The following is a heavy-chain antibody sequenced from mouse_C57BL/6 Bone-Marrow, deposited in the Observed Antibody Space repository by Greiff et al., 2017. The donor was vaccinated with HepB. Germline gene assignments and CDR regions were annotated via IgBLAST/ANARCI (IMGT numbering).Heavy chain of an antibody. CDR3: ARAPPYYGSSGYYFDY. CDR2: TFYSGIT. Sequence: EVQLQQSGPSLVRPSQTLSLTCTVTGFSINSDCYWIWIRQFPGNKLEYIGYTFYSGITYYNPSLESRTYITRDTSKNQFSLKLSSVTTEDTATYYCARAPPYYGSSGYYFDYWGQGTTLTVSS. D-gene: IGHD1-1*01. V-gene: IGHV3-3*01. CDR1: GFSINSDCY. J-gene: IGHJ2*01.